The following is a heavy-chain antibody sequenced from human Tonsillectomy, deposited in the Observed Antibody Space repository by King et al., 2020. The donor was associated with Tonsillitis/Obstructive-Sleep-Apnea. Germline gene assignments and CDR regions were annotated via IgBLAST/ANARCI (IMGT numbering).Heavy chain of an antibody. CDR2: IWYDGSNK. J-gene: IGHJ4*02. CDR1: GFTFSSYG. Sequence: VQLVESGGGVVQPGRSLILSCAASGFTFSSYGMHWVRQAPGKGLVWVAVIWYDGSNKYYADSVKGGFTSSRDNSKNTLYLQMNSLRAEGTAVYYCARGDDFWSGLLGSDYWGQGTLVTVSS. V-gene: IGHV3-33*01. D-gene: IGHD3-3*01. CDR3: ARGDDFWSGLLGSDY.